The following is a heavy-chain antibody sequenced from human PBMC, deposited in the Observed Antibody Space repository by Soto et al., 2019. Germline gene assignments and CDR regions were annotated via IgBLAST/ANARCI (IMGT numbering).Heavy chain of an antibody. CDR3: AKSPLLTTVYYFDY. CDR2: ISYDGSNK. V-gene: IGHV3-30*18. D-gene: IGHD4-17*01. CDR1: GFTFSSYG. J-gene: IGHJ4*02. Sequence: QVQLVESGGGVVQPGRSLRLSCAASGFTFSSYGMHGVRQAPGKGLEWVAVISYDGSNKYYADSVKGRFTISRDNSKNTLYLQMNSLRAEDTAVYYCAKSPLLTTVYYFDYWGQGTLVTVSS.